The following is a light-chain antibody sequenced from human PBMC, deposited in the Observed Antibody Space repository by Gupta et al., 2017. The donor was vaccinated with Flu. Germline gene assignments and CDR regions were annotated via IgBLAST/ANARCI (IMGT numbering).Light chain of an antibody. CDR3: QVWESGTDNPRV. V-gene: IGLV3-21*02. CDR1: NIGPKS. Sequence: SSVLTQAPSVSVAPGQTARITCGGNNIGPKSVHWYQHKPGQAPVLVVYDDSDRPSGIPERFSGSHSENTATLTISRVDGGDEADYYCQVWESGTDNPRVFGGGTKLTVL. J-gene: IGLJ3*02. CDR2: DDS.